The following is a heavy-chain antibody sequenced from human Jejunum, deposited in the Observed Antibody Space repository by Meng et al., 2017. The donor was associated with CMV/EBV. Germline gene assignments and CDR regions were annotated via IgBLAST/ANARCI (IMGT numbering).Heavy chain of an antibody. D-gene: IGHD2-8*01. J-gene: IGHJ4*02. CDR1: GYIFTDYY. Sequence: ASGYIFTDYYLHWVRQAPGQGLEWMGIINPDLDLTNYAQHLRDRLTVTRDTSTNTVYMELRSLRSEDTAIYYCVREEVLIGFDFWGQGSLVTVSS. V-gene: IGHV1-46*01. CDR3: VREEVLIGFDF. CDR2: INPDLDLT.